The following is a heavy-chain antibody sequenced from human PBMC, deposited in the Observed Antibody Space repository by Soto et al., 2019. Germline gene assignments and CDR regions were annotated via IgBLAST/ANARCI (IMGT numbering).Heavy chain of an antibody. Sequence: DVQLFESGGGLVEPGESLRLSCAASGFIFKDFAMSWVRQAPGKGLEWVSTITTSDDITYSADSVRGRFTISRDNSANTLFLQMSSLRGDDTATYYCTKGDSSGYFDLSTGYSTPDHWGQGTLVTVSS. D-gene: IGHD3-9*01. J-gene: IGHJ5*02. CDR1: GFIFKDFA. CDR2: ITTSDDIT. V-gene: IGHV3-23*01. CDR3: TKGDSSGYFDLSTGYSTPDH.